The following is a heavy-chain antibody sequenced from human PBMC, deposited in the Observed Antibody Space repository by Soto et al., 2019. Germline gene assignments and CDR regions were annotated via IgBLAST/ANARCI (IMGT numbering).Heavy chain of an antibody. J-gene: IGHJ4*02. V-gene: IGHV5-51*01. D-gene: IGHD6-25*01. CDR2: LYLGDAAT. CDR3: AGTTGSGGYSSVFDY. CDR1: GYSFTSNW. Sequence: GASLKISCKGSGYSFTSNWIGWVRQMPGKGLEWMGILYLGDAATRYSPSFQGQVTISADKSINTAYLQWSSLKASDTAMSYCAGTTGSGGYSSVFDYWGQGTRVTVSS.